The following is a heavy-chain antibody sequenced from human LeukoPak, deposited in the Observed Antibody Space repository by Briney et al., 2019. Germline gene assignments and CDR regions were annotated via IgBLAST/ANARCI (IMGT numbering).Heavy chain of an antibody. CDR3: VKDHRDSGNYYYYYGMDV. CDR1: GFTFSSYW. V-gene: IGHV3-7*03. D-gene: IGHD1-26*01. J-gene: IGHJ6*02. CDR2: IKQDGSEK. Sequence: GGSLRLSCAAYGFTFSSYWMSWVRQAPGKGLEWVANIKQDGSEKYYVDSVKGRFTISRDNSKNTLYLQMDSLRAEDTAVYACVKDHRDSGNYYYYYGMDVWGQGTTVAVSS.